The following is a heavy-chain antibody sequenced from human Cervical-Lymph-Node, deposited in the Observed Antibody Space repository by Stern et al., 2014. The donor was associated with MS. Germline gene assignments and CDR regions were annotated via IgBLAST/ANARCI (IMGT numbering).Heavy chain of an antibody. CDR2: INSDGSNT. V-gene: IGHV3-74*01. CDR1: GFIFSNFW. CDR3: ARDFNRGLDV. Sequence: EVQLVESGGGLVQPGGSLTLSCAASGFIFSNFWMHWVRQAPGKGLAWVSRINSDGSNTAYADSVKGRFTISRDDAENTLCLQMNSLGVEDTGVYYCARDFNRGLDVWGQGTTVTVSS. J-gene: IGHJ6*02. D-gene: IGHD1-14*01.